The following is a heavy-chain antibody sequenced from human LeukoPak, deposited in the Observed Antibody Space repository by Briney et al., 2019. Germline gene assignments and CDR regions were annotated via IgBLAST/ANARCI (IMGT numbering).Heavy chain of an antibody. J-gene: IGHJ4*02. V-gene: IGHV1-8*01. Sequence: ASVKVSSKASGYTFTSYDINGVRHATGQRLEWMGWMNPNSGNTGYAQKFQGRVTMTTNTSISTAYMELSSLRSEAPAVYYCARVLATVGDYFTDYWGQGTPVTVSS. CDR1: GYTFTSYD. CDR3: ARVLATVGDYFTDY. CDR2: MNPNSGNT. D-gene: IGHD4-17*01.